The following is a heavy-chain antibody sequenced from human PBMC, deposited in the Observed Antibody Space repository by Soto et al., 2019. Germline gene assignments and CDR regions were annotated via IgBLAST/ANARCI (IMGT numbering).Heavy chain of an antibody. CDR2: IYSGGST. D-gene: IGHD3-3*01. CDR1: GFTVSSNY. J-gene: IGHJ4*02. V-gene: IGHV3-53*01. CDR3: ARVIIHYDFWSGYYPSSEYYFDY. Sequence: GGSLRLSCAASGFTVSSNYMSWVRQAPGKGLEWVSVIYSGGSTYYADSVKGRFTISRDNSKNTLYLQMNSLRAEDTAVYYCARVIIHYDFWSGYYPSSEYYFDYWGQGTLVTVSS.